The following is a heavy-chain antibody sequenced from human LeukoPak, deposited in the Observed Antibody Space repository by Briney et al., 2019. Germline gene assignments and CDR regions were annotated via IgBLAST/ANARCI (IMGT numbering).Heavy chain of an antibody. V-gene: IGHV3-30*03. J-gene: IGHJ4*02. CDR1: GLTFSSYG. D-gene: IGHD3-10*01. Sequence: PGGSLRLSCAASGLTFSSYGMHWVRQAPGKGLEWVAVISYDGSNKYYADSVKGRFTISRDNSKNTLYLQMNSLRTEDTAVYYCASGEASGYWGQGTLVTVSS. CDR3: ASGEASGY. CDR2: ISYDGSNK.